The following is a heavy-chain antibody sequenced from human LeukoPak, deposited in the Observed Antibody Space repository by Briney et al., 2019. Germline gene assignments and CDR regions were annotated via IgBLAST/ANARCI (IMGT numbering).Heavy chain of an antibody. CDR1: GFTFSSYS. V-gene: IGHV3-21*01. Sequence: GGSLRLSCAASGFTFSSYSMNWVRQAPGKWLEWVSSISSSSSYIYYADSVKGRFTISRDNAKNSLYLQMNSLRAEDTAVYYCARDPDGYNEYYFDYWGQGTLVTVSS. CDR2: ISSSSSYI. D-gene: IGHD5-24*01. CDR3: ARDPDGYNEYYFDY. J-gene: IGHJ4*02.